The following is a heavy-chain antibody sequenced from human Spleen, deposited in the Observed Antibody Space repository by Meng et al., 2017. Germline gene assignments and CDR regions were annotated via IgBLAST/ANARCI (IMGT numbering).Heavy chain of an antibody. J-gene: IGHJ4*02. CDR1: GGSISGYF. D-gene: IGHD5/OR15-5a*01. CDR3: ARGVGSLDF. Sequence: QVELRESGPGLVKPSEPLSLICDVSGGSISGYFWTWIRQPAGKGLEWIGRVYSTGSANYNPSLKSRVTMSVDRSKNQFSLQLTSVTAADTAVYYCARGVGSLDFWGQGALVTVSS. V-gene: IGHV4-4*07. CDR2: VYSTGSA.